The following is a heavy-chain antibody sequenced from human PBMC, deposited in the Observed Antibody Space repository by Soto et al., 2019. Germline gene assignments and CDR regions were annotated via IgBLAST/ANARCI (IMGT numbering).Heavy chain of an antibody. CDR3: ARDLSVGATLDY. Sequence: GGSLRLSCGASGFTVSSNYMSWVRQAPGKGLEWVSVIYSGGSTYYADSVKGRFTISRDNSKNTLYLQMNSLRAEDTAVYYCARDLSVGATLDYWGQGTLVTVSS. V-gene: IGHV3-53*01. J-gene: IGHJ4*02. CDR2: IYSGGST. CDR1: GFTVSSNY. D-gene: IGHD1-26*01.